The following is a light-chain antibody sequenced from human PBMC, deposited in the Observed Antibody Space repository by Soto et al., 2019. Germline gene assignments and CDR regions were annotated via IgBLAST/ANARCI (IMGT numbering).Light chain of an antibody. CDR2: RAY. J-gene: IGKJ1*01. Sequence: DIHMTHSPSSLSASVGDIVTITCRASQPISNYLNCYKQRPGKVPKLLIYRAYSLEGGVPSRFSGSGSGTDFNITISSLQPEDLEAYYCQQSDSTPWTFGQGTKVDIK. V-gene: IGKV1-39*01. CDR3: QQSDSTPWT. CDR1: QPISNY.